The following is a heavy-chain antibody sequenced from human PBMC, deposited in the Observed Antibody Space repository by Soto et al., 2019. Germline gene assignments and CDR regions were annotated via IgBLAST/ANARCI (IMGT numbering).Heavy chain of an antibody. J-gene: IGHJ5*02. D-gene: IGHD3-3*01. V-gene: IGHV4-34*01. CDR3: AGAHSGDDFWSGYYLEWFDP. CDR2: INHSGST. CDR1: GGSFSGYY. Sequence: SETLSHTCAVYGGSFSGYYWSWIRQPPGKGLEWIGEINHSGSTNYNPSLKSRVTISVDTSKNQFSLKLSSVTAADTAVYYCAGAHSGDDFWSGYYLEWFDPWGQGTLVTVSS.